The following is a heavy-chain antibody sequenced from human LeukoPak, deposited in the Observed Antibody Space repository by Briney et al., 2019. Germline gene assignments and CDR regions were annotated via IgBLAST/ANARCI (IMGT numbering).Heavy chain of an antibody. CDR2: INPSGGST. V-gene: IGHV1-46*01. CDR1: GYTFTSYY. J-gene: IGHJ6*02. CDR3: ARETSQYDFWSGAPLGMDV. D-gene: IGHD3-3*01. Sequence: ASVKVSCKASGYTFTSYYMHWVRQAPGQGLEWMGIINPSGGSTSYAQKFQGRVTMTRDTSTSTVYMGLSSLRSEDTAVYYCARETSQYDFWSGAPLGMDVWGQGTTVTVSS.